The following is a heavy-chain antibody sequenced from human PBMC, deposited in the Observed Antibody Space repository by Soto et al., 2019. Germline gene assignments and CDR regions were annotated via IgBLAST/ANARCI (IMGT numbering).Heavy chain of an antibody. CDR3: AKDTLHYYDSSGYLPHDY. J-gene: IGHJ4*02. Sequence: GGSLRLSCAASGFTFSSYGMHWVRQAPGKGLEWVAVISYDGSNKYYATSVKGRFTISRDNSKNTLYLQMNSLRAEDTAVYYCAKDTLHYYDSSGYLPHDYWGQGTLVTVSS. CDR2: ISYDGSNK. V-gene: IGHV3-30*18. CDR1: GFTFSSYG. D-gene: IGHD3-22*01.